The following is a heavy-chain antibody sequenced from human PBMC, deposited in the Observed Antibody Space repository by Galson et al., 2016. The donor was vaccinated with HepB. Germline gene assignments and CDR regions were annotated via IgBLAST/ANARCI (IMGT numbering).Heavy chain of an antibody. Sequence: SLRLSCAASGFSFSSFAMYWVRQAPGKGLYWFSAIGGSGANTYYADSVKGRFTISRDNSKNTLYLQMNSLRVEDTAIYYCAKGVPTGGAFDYWGQGTLVTVSS. CDR2: IGGSGANT. CDR1: GFSFSSFA. D-gene: IGHD1-26*01. V-gene: IGHV3-23*01. J-gene: IGHJ4*02. CDR3: AKGVPTGGAFDY.